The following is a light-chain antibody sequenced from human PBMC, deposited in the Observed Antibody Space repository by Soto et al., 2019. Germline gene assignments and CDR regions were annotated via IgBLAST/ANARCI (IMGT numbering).Light chain of an antibody. CDR2: TTN. CDR3: AAWDDSLNGHV. J-gene: IGLJ1*01. CDR1: SSNIGTSS. Sequence: QSVLTQPHSASGTPGQRVTISCSGSSSNIGTSSVHWFQQLPGTAPKLLISTTNQRPSGVPERFSGSNSGTSASLAISGLQSEDEADYYCAAWDDSLNGHVFGPGTKVTVL. V-gene: IGLV1-44*01.